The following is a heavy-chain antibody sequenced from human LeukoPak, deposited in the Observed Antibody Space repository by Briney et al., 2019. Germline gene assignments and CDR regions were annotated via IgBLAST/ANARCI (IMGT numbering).Heavy chain of an antibody. D-gene: IGHD1-14*01. CDR1: GITFSTFG. CDR3: ARDRYGIRRDYFDY. CDR2: ITKSGDAA. Sequence: PGGSLRLSCAVSGITFSTFGVSWVRQAPGKGLEWVSTITKSGDAAYYADSVKGRFTISRDNSKNTLYLQMNSLRADDTAVYYCARDRYGIRRDYFDYWGQGILVTVSS. V-gene: IGHV3-23*01. J-gene: IGHJ4*02.